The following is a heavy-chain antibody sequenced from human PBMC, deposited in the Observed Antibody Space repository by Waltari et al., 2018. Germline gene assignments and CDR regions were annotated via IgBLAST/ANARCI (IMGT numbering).Heavy chain of an antibody. Sequence: EVQLVESGGGLVQPGGSLRLSCAASGFTFSSYEMNWVRKAPGKGLEWVSYISSSGSTIYYADSVKGRFTISRDNAKNSLYLQMNSLRAEDTAVYYCARDQPDCSGGSCYSGADYWGQGTLVTVSS. V-gene: IGHV3-48*03. J-gene: IGHJ4*02. CDR1: GFTFSSYE. CDR2: ISSSGSTI. D-gene: IGHD2-15*01. CDR3: ARDQPDCSGGSCYSGADY.